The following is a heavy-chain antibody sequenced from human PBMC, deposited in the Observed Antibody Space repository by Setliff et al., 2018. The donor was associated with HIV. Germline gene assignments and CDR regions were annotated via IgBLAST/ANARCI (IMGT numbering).Heavy chain of an antibody. Sequence: GGSLRLSCGASGFTFSSYEMNWVRQAPGKGLEWVSYIGSSGNTIYYADSVKGRFTISRDNAKNTLYLQMTSLRAEDTAVYYCARRAYCSSTTCFDFWGQGTLVTVS. J-gene: IGHJ4*02. CDR3: ARRAYCSSTTCFDF. CDR2: IGSSGNTI. CDR1: GFTFSSYE. D-gene: IGHD2-2*01. V-gene: IGHV3-48*03.